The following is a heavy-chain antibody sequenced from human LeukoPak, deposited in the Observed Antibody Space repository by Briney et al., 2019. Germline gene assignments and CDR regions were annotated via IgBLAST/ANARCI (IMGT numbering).Heavy chain of an antibody. CDR2: IHYTGST. J-gene: IGHJ3*02. CDR1: GGSISSGDFF. Sequence: PSQTLSLTCTVSGGSISSGDFFWSWIRQPPGKGLEWIGHIHYTGSTYYNPPLMSRVTISVDTSKNQFSLKLNSVTAADTAVYYLSRESRNLCGCSLHPDAFDIWGQGTMVTVSS. V-gene: IGHV4-30-4*01. CDR3: SRESRNLCGCSLHPDAFDI. D-gene: IGHD2-15*01.